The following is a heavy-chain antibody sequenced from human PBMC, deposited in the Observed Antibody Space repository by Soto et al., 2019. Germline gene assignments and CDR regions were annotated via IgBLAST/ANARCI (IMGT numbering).Heavy chain of an antibody. J-gene: IGHJ6*02. V-gene: IGHV1-18*01. CDR1: GYTFTSYG. Sequence: QVQLVQSGAEVKKPGASVKVSCKASGYTFTSYGISWVRQAPGQGLEWMGWISAYNGNTNYAQKLQGRVTMTTDTSTSTAYMELRSLRSDDTALYYCARESVGVITFGGVIVDYYYYYGMDVWGQGTTVTVSS. CDR2: ISAYNGNT. D-gene: IGHD3-16*02. CDR3: ARESVGVITFGGVIVDYYYYYGMDV.